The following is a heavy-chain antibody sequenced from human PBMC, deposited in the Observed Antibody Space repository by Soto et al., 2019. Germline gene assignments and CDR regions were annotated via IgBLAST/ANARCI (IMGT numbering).Heavy chain of an antibody. CDR1: GGSISSYY. J-gene: IGHJ4*02. D-gene: IGHD5-12*01. CDR3: ARSPTILVSFDY. Sequence: ETLSLTCTVSGGSISSYYWSWIWQPPGKGLEWIGYIYYSGSTNYNPSLKSRVTISVDTSKNQFSLKLSSVTAADTAVYYCARSPTILVSFDYWGQGTLVTVSS. CDR2: IYYSGST. V-gene: IGHV4-59*01.